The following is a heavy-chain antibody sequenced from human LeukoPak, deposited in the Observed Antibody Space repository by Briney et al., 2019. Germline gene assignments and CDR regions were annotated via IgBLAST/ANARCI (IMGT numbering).Heavy chain of an antibody. J-gene: IGHJ4*02. CDR3: ARDPDYGSEQGY. D-gene: IGHD3-10*01. Sequence: SVKVSFKASGGTFSSYAISWVRQAPGQGLEWMGGIIPIFGTANYAQKFQGRVTITADESTSTAYMELSSLRSEDTAVYYCARDPDYGSEQGYWGQGTLVTVSS. CDR1: GGTFSSYA. CDR2: IIPIFGTA. V-gene: IGHV1-69*01.